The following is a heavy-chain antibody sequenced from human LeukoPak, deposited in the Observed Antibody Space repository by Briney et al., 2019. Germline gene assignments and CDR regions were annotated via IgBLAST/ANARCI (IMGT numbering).Heavy chain of an antibody. CDR3: ARDGSGSYEVWAWWFDP. Sequence: SQTLSLTCAISGDSVSSNNAAWNWIRQSPSRGLEWLGRTYYRSKWYNDYAVSVKSRITINPDTSKNQFPLQLNSVTPEDTAVYYCARDGSGSYEVWAWWFDPWGQGTLVTVSS. CDR2: TYYRSKWYN. V-gene: IGHV6-1*01. J-gene: IGHJ5*02. D-gene: IGHD3-10*01. CDR1: GDSVSSNNAA.